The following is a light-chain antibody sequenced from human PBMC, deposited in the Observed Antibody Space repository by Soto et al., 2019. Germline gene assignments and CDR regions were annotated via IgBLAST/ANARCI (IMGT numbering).Light chain of an antibody. Sequence: QSALTQPVSVSGSPGQSITISCTGTSSDVGGYKYVSWYQQHPGKAPKVMIYDVSNRPSGVSNRFSGSKSGNTASLTISGLQAEDEADYYCSSYTSSSTLVFGGGTKVTVL. J-gene: IGLJ2*01. CDR1: SSDVGGYKY. CDR2: DVS. V-gene: IGLV2-14*01. CDR3: SSYTSSSTLV.